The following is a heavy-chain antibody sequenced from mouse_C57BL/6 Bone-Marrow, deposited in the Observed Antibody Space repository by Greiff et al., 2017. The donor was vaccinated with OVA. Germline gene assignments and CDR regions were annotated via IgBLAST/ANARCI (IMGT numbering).Heavy chain of an antibody. CDR2: IRSRSSNYAT. V-gene: IGHV10-3*01. J-gene: IGHJ1*03. CDR1: GFTFNTYA. D-gene: IGHD6-1*01. Sequence: EVKLVESGGGLVQPKGSLKLSCAASGFTFNTYAMHWVRQAPGKGLEWVARIRSRSSNYATYYADSVKDRFTISRDDSQSMLYLQMNNLKTEDTAMYYCVRESSYACPYWYFDVWGTGTTVTVSS. CDR3: VRESSYACPYWYFDV.